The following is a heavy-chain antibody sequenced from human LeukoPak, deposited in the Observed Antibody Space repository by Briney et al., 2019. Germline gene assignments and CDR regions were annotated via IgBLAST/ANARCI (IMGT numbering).Heavy chain of an antibody. J-gene: IGHJ4*02. D-gene: IGHD6-13*01. CDR3: AREWVEYSNTWSHFDY. CDR2: ISYDGSNK. V-gene: IGHV3-30*03. CDR1: GFTFSSYG. Sequence: PGGSLRLSCAASGFTFSSYGMHWVRQAPGKGLEWVAVISYDGSNKYYADSVKGRFTISRDNSKNTLYLQMGSLRAEDMAVYYCAREWVEYSNTWSHFDYWGQGTLVTVSS.